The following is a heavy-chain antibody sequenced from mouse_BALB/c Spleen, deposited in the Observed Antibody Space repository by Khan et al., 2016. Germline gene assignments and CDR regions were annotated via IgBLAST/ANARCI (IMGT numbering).Heavy chain of an antibody. D-gene: IGHD1-1*01. CDR2: TNPTNGRT. V-gene: IGHV1S81*02. Sequence: QVQLQQPGAELVKAGASVKMSCKASGYTFTSYWMHWVKQRLGQGLEWFAETNPTNGRTYYNEKFKSKATMTVDKSSSTAYILLSGPTFEDSAVYYCARIKKIVATYVDYGGQGTTLTVSS. CDR1: GYTFTSYW. J-gene: IGHJ2*01. CDR3: ARIKKIVATYVDY.